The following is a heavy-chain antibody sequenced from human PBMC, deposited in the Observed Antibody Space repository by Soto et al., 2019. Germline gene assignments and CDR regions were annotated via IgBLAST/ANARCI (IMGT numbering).Heavy chain of an antibody. CDR1: GITLTTYA. Sequence: ASVKVSCKASGITLTTYAIHWVRQAPGQGLEWMGWINAGNGNTRYSQKFQGRVTLTRDTSASTAYMDLSSLTSEDAAIYYCARAISGYVTWGQGTLVTSPQ. D-gene: IGHD5-12*01. CDR2: INAGNGNT. V-gene: IGHV1-3*01. J-gene: IGHJ5*02. CDR3: ARAISGYVT.